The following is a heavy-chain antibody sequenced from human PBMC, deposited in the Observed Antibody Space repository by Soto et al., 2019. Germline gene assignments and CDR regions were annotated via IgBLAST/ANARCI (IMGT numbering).Heavy chain of an antibody. CDR3: ARDAWGVSKGATTPRCYYYGMDV. CDR1: GGSISSGGYY. J-gene: IGHJ6*02. V-gene: IGHV4-31*03. D-gene: IGHD1-26*01. Sequence: QVQLQESGPGLVKPSQTLSLTCTVSGGSISSGGYYWSWIRQHPGKGLEWIGYIYYSGSTYYNPSLKSRVTISVDTSKNQFSLKLSSVTAADTAVYYCARDAWGVSKGATTPRCYYYGMDVWGQGTTVTVSS. CDR2: IYYSGST.